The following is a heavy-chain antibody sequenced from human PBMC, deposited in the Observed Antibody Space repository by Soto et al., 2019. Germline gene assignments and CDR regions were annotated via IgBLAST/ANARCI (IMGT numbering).Heavy chain of an antibody. Sequence: EVQLVESGGGLVQPGGSLRFSCAASGLTFSNYWMSWVRQAPGKGLEWVASINQDGTLKYYVDSVKGRFTISRDNAQNSFFLQMISLRAEDTAVYYCARWQSSGWYLDIWGQGTLLSVSS. CDR2: INQDGTLK. CDR3: ARWQSSGWYLDI. J-gene: IGHJ4*02. V-gene: IGHV3-7*03. D-gene: IGHD6-19*01. CDR1: GLTFSNYW.